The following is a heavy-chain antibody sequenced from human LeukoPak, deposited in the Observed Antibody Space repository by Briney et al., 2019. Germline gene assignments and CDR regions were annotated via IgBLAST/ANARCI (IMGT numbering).Heavy chain of an antibody. J-gene: IGHJ4*02. D-gene: IGHD6-19*01. V-gene: IGHV3-48*03. CDR3: ARLRPVAGRAY. Sequence: GGSLRLSCAASGFTFSSYEMNWVRQAPGKGLEWVSYISSSGSTIYYADSVKGRFTISRDNAKNSLYLQMNSLRAEDTAVYYCARLRPVAGRAYWGQGTLVTVSS. CDR1: GFTFSSYE. CDR2: ISSSGSTI.